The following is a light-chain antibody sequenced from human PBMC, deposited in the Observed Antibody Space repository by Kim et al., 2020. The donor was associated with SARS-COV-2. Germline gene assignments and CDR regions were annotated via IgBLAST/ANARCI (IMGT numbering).Light chain of an antibody. J-gene: IGKJ5*01. V-gene: IGKV3-11*01. CDR1: KSVTNN. CDR2: GAS. Sequence: ATLSLSPGERATLSCRASKSVTNNLAWYQQKPGQAPRLLMYGASSRATGIPARFSGSGSGTDFTLTISSLEPEDFAIYYCQQRGSFGQGTRLEIK. CDR3: QQRGS.